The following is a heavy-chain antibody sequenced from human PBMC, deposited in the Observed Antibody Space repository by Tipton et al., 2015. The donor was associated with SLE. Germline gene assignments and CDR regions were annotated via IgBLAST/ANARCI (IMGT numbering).Heavy chain of an antibody. CDR2: IRPEGTET. Sequence: SLRLSCAASGFTFSSYAMHWVRQAPGKGLEWVANIRPEGTETYYVGSMKGRFTISRDNAKNSLYLQMSRLRDEDTAVYYCARGDYYSGIYHDAFDIWGQGTLVTFSP. CDR3: ARGDYYSGIYHDAFDI. V-gene: IGHV3-7*01. D-gene: IGHD3-10*01. J-gene: IGHJ3*02. CDR1: GFTFSSYA.